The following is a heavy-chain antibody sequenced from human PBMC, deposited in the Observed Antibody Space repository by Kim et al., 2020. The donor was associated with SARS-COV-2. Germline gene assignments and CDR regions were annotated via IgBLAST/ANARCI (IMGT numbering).Heavy chain of an antibody. V-gene: IGHV3-53*01. CDR1: GFTVSSNY. CDR2: IYSGGST. J-gene: IGHJ3*02. D-gene: IGHD3-22*01. CDR3: ARGYYYDSSGYNDAFGI. Sequence: GGSLRLSCAASGFTVSSNYMSWVRQAPGKGLEWVSVIYSGGSTYYADSVKGRFTISRDNSKNTLYLQMNSLRAEDTAVYYCARGYYYDSSGYNDAFGIWGQGTMVTVSS.